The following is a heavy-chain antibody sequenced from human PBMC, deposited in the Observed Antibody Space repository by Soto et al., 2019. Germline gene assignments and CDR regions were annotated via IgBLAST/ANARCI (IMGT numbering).Heavy chain of an antibody. CDR2: ISDSGST. Sequence: QVQLQESGPGLAKPSETLSLTCTVSGGSISSYYWSWIRQPPGKGLEWIGYISDSGSTNYNPSLKSRVTISVDTSKNQFSLTLNSVTAADTAVYYCAREALPPRPSSGCFDPWGPRTLLTVSS. J-gene: IGHJ5*02. CDR1: GGSISSYY. CDR3: AREALPPRPSSGCFDP. D-gene: IGHD3-3*01. V-gene: IGHV4-59*01.